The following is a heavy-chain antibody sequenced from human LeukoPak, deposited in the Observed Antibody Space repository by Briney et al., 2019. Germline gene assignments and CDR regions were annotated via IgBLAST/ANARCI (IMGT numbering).Heavy chain of an antibody. V-gene: IGHV3-7*01. CDR2: IKQDGSKK. CDR3: ARDPTFNGGY. CDR1: GFTFSNYW. J-gene: IGHJ4*02. D-gene: IGHD2-8*01. Sequence: GGSLRLSCAASGFTFSNYWMSWVRQAPGKGLEWVANIKQDGSKKYYVDSVRGRFTISRDNAKNSLYLHMNSLRAEDTAAYYCARDPTFNGGYWGQGSLLTASS.